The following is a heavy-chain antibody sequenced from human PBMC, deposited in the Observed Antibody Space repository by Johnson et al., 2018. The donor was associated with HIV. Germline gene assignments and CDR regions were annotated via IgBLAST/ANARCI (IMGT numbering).Heavy chain of an antibody. CDR2: IKQDGTEK. V-gene: IGHV3-7*01. Sequence: VQLVESGGGLVQPGGSLRLSCAASGFTFSSYWMSWVRQAPGKGLEWVANIKQDGTEKYYADSVKGRFTISRDNSKNTLYLQMKSLKAEDTAVYYCAKDERNYVSSGGDVFDIWGQGTMVTGSS. J-gene: IGHJ3*02. CDR3: AKDERNYVSSGGDVFDI. D-gene: IGHD3-22*01. CDR1: GFTFSSYW.